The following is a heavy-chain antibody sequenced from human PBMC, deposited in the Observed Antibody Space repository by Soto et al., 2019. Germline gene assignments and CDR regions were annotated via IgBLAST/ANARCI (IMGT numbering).Heavy chain of an antibody. J-gene: IGHJ6*02. D-gene: IGHD6-13*01. Sequence: EVQLVQSGAEVKKPGESLKISCKGSGYSFTSYWIGWVRQMPGKGLEWMGIIYPGDSDTRYSPSFQGQVTISADKSISTAYLQWSSLKASDTAMYYCARIRQPLNYYYYYGMDVWGQGTTVTVSS. V-gene: IGHV5-51*01. CDR3: ARIRQPLNYYYYYGMDV. CDR1: GYSFTSYW. CDR2: IYPGDSDT.